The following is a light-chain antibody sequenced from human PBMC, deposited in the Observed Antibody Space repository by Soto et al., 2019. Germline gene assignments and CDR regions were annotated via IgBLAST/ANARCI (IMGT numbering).Light chain of an antibody. CDR2: EVS. CDR3: SSYTSSSTLHV. CDR1: SSDVGGYNY. Sequence: QSALTQPASVSGSPGQSITISCTGTSSDVGGYNYVPWYQQHPDKAPKLMIYEVSNRPSGVSNRFSGSKSGNTASLTISGLQAEDEADYYCSSYTSSSTLHVFGTGTKVTVL. J-gene: IGLJ1*01. V-gene: IGLV2-14*01.